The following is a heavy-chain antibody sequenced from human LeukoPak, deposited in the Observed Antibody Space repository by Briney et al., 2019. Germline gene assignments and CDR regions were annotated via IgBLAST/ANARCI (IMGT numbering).Heavy chain of an antibody. Sequence: PGGSLRLSCAVSGFTLSSYSMNWVRPAPGKGLEWDSFISTSSSYIHHADSGKGRFTISRDNAENSLYLQVDRLRNADTAVNYCARAAIAAARMSYSMVTWGTRKPVTASS. J-gene: IGHJ6*03. CDR3: ARAAIAAARMSYSMVT. V-gene: IGHV3-21*01. CDR2: ISTSSSYI. D-gene: IGHD6-13*01. CDR1: GFTLSSYS.